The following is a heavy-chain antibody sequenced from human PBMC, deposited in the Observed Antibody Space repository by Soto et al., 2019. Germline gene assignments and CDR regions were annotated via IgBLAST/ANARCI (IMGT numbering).Heavy chain of an antibody. CDR1: SAPVSSSTYT. J-gene: IGHJ6*02. D-gene: IGHD2-2*01. Sequence: QLQLQESGPGLVKPSETLSLTCTVSSAPVSSSTYTWGWIRQPPGKGLEWIGSIYYSGSTYSNPSLNSRVTVSVDTSKNQFSMKVTSVTAADTAVYYCARLHGYCISSSCHGHYAMDVCGQGTTVTVSS. V-gene: IGHV4-39*01. CDR2: IYYSGST. CDR3: ARLHGYCISSSCHGHYAMDV.